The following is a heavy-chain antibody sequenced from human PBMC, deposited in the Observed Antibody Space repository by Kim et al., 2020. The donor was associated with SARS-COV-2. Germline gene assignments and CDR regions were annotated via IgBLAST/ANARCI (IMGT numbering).Heavy chain of an antibody. Sequence: SETLSLTCTVSGGSISSGGYYWSWIRQHPGKGLEWIGYIYYSGGTYYNPSLKSRVTISVDTSKNQFSLKLSSVTAADTAVYYCARLSGGSCYHCFDYWGQGTLVTVSS. J-gene: IGHJ4*02. D-gene: IGHD2-15*01. V-gene: IGHV4-31*03. CDR3: ARLSGGSCYHCFDY. CDR2: IYYSGGT. CDR1: GGSISSGGYY.